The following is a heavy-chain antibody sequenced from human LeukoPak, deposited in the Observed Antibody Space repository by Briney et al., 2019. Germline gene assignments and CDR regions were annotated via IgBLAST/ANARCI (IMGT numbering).Heavy chain of an antibody. Sequence: LSCAXXGXXXSSYGMHWVRQAPGKGLEWGAFIRYDGSNKYYADSVKGRFTISRDNSKNTLYMKMNSQRGEDTAVYYCAKIGIMATITFDYWGQGTLVTVSS. J-gene: IGHJ4*02. CDR1: GXXXSSYG. CDR3: AKIGIMATITFDY. D-gene: IGHD5-24*01. CDR2: IRYDGSNK. V-gene: IGHV3-30*02.